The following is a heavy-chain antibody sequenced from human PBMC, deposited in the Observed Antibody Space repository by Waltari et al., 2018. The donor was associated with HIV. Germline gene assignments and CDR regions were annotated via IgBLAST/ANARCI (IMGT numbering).Heavy chain of an antibody. Sequence: EAQLVESGGGLVKPGGSLSLSCAASGFTFNNAWMSWVRQAPGKGLEWVGRIKRKADGETTDYAAPVKGRVTISRDDSKSTLYLQMNSLKTEDTAVYYCTADTYDSSGYTHNYWGQGTLVTVSS. J-gene: IGHJ4*02. CDR1: GFTFNNAW. CDR3: TADTYDSSGYTHNY. D-gene: IGHD3-22*01. V-gene: IGHV3-15*01. CDR2: IKRKADGETT.